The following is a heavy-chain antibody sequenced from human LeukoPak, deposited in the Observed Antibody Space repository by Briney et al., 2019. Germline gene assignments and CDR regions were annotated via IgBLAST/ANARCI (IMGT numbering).Heavy chain of an antibody. Sequence: GGSLRLSCAASGFTFSSYGMHWVRQAPGKGLEWVAVIWYDGSNKYYADSVKGRFTISRDNSKNTLYLQMNSLRAEDTAVYYCAKTSLAMVTHALLRPDDHDAFDIWGQGTMVTVSS. D-gene: IGHD5-18*01. CDR2: IWYDGSNK. J-gene: IGHJ3*02. CDR3: AKTSLAMVTHALLRPDDHDAFDI. CDR1: GFTFSSYG. V-gene: IGHV3-33*06.